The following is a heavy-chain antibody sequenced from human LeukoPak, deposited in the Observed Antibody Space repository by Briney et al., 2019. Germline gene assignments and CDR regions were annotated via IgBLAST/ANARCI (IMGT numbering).Heavy chain of an antibody. CDR2: ISSSGSTI. CDR3: ARVIRAVAGTEIQYYYYYYMDV. J-gene: IGHJ6*03. V-gene: IGHV3-48*03. CDR1: GFTFSSYE. Sequence: KPGGSLRLSCAASGFTFSSYEMNWVRQAPGKGLEWVSYISSSGSTIYYADSVKGRFTISRDNAKNSLYLQMNSLRAEDTAVYYCARVIRAVAGTEIQYYYYYYMDVWGKGTTVTISS. D-gene: IGHD6-19*01.